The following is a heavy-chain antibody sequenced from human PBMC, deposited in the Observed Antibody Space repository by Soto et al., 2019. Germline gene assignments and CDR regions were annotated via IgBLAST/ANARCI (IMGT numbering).Heavy chain of an antibody. CDR3: RAKVDSESYWYHFDY. Sequence: QVQLVQSGAEVKKPGASVKVSCKVSGYTLTELSMHWVRQAPGKGLEWMGGFDPEDGETIYAQKFQGRVTMTEDTSKDTAYMDLSSLRSEDTAVYYCRAKVDSESYWYHFDYWGQGTLVTVSS. J-gene: IGHJ4*02. D-gene: IGHD1-26*01. CDR2: FDPEDGET. CDR1: GYTLTELS. V-gene: IGHV1-24*01.